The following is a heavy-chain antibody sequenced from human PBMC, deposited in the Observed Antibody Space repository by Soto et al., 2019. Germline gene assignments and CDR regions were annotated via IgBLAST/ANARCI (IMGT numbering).Heavy chain of an antibody. J-gene: IGHJ6*02. CDR1: GYTFTSYG. Sequence: QVQLVQSGAEVKKPGASVKVSCKASGYTFTSYGISWVRQAPGQALEWMGWISAYNGNTNYAQKQQGRDTRTTDTSTSSADMGLRSLRSDDTAVYDCARVWAAAGTLQPWLGSTPYYYYGMAVWGQGTTVPVSS. CDR3: ARVWAAAGTLQPWLGSTPYYYYGMAV. V-gene: IGHV1-18*04. D-gene: IGHD6-13*01. CDR2: ISAYNGNT.